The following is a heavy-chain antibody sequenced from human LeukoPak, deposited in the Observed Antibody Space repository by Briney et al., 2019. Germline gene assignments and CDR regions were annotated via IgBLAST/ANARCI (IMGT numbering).Heavy chain of an antibody. V-gene: IGHV3-33*01. CDR1: GSTFSSNG. D-gene: IGHD3-10*01. CDR2: IWYDGSDS. CDR3: TRDQGVD. Sequence: GGSLRLSCAASGSTFSSNGMHWVRQAPGKGLEWVAVIWYDGSDSYYADSVKGRFTISRDNSKDTLYLQMNSLRVEDTAVYYCTRDQGVDWDQGTLVTVSS. J-gene: IGHJ4*02.